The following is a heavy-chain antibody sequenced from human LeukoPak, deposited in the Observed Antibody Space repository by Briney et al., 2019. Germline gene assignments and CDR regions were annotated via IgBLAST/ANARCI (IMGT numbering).Heavy chain of an antibody. CDR2: IYNTGGT. CDR1: NGSLSGYA. D-gene: IGHD5-24*01. Sequence: SETLSLTCAVSNGSLSGYAWIWIRQSPGKGLEWIGHIYNTGGTIYSPTLRSRATLSVDTSKTQFSLNLRPVTAADTAVDFCVRWANAYTPWHFDLWGRGTLVIVSS. J-gene: IGHJ2*01. V-gene: IGHV4-59*08. CDR3: VRWANAYTPWHFDL.